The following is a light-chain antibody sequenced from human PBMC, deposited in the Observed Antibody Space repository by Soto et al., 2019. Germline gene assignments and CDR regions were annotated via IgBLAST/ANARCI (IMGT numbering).Light chain of an antibody. CDR3: SSFAGGGNPVL. Sequence: QSVLTQPPSASGSLGQSATISCTGTSSDVGGYNYVSWHQQHPGKAPKVMIYEVTKRPPGVPDRFSGSKSGNTASLTVSGLQAEDEADYYCSSFAGGGNPVLLGGGTKLTVL. CDR1: SSDVGGYNY. V-gene: IGLV2-8*01. J-gene: IGLJ2*01. CDR2: EVT.